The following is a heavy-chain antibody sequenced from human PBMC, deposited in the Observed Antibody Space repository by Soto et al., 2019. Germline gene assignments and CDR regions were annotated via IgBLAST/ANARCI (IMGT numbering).Heavy chain of an antibody. J-gene: IGHJ4*02. Sequence: GGSLRLSCAASGFTFSSYAMHWVRQAPGKGLEWVAVISYDGSNKYYADSVKGRFTISRDNSKNTLYLQMNSLRAEDTAVYYCARVRRCIADSRPYYFDYWGQGNLVTVSS. D-gene: IGHD6-13*01. CDR3: ARVRRCIADSRPYYFDY. CDR2: ISYDGSNK. V-gene: IGHV3-30-3*01. CDR1: GFTFSSYA.